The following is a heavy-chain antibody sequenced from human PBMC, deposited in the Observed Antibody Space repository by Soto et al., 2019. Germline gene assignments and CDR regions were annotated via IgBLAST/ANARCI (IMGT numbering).Heavy chain of an antibody. J-gene: IGHJ2*01. V-gene: IGHV3-23*01. CDR3: AKGGNNYVHWYFDL. Sequence: EVQLLESGGGLVQPGGSLRLSCAASGFTFSSYVMSWVRQAPGKGLEWVSAISGSSGSTYHADSVKGRFTISRDNSKNTLFLQMDSLRAEDTAVDYCAKGGNNYVHWYFDLWGRGTLVTVSS. D-gene: IGHD4-4*01. CDR2: ISGSSGST. CDR1: GFTFSSYV.